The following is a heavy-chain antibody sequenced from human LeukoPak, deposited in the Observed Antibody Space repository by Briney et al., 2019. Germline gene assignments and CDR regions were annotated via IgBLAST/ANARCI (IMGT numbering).Heavy chain of an antibody. CDR2: ITGSGGNT. D-gene: IGHD3-9*01. CDR1: GFTSSNYA. Sequence: GGSLLLSCAASGFTSSNYAMSWVRQAPGKGLAWVSAITGSGGNTYYADSVKGRFTISRDNSKNTVFLQMNSLRAEDTAVYYCAKWGDYDVLTGYYVSDYWGQGTLVTVSS. J-gene: IGHJ4*02. CDR3: AKWGDYDVLTGYYVSDY. V-gene: IGHV3-23*01.